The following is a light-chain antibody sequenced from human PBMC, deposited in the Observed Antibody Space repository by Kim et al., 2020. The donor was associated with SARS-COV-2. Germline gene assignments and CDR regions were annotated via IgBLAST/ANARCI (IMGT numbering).Light chain of an antibody. CDR3: QQYNSSPWT. J-gene: IGKJ1*01. CDR1: QSISSW. CDR2: KAT. Sequence: ASVGDRVTITWRASQSISSWLAWYQQKGGEAPKRLVYKATSLESWVPSRFSGSGSGIEFTLTISSLQPDDFATYYCQQYNSSPWTFGQGTKVDIK. V-gene: IGKV1-5*03.